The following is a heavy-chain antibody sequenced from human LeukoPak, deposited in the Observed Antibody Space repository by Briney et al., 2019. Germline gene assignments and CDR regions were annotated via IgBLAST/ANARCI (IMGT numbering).Heavy chain of an antibody. D-gene: IGHD6-19*01. J-gene: IGHJ4*02. CDR2: ISGSGGST. CDR1: GFTFSSYA. CDR3: AKLGIGYSSGWVDY. V-gene: IGHV3-23*01. Sequence: PGGSLRLSCAASGFTFSSYAMSWVRQAPGKGLEWVSAISGSGGSTYYADSVKGRFTISRDNSKNTLYLQMNSLRAEDTAVYYCAKLGIGYSSGWVDYWGQGTLVTVSS.